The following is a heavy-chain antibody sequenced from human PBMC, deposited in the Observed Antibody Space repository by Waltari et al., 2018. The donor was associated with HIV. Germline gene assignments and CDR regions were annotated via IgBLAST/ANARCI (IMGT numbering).Heavy chain of an antibody. D-gene: IGHD2-2*01. V-gene: IGHV7-4-1*02. CDR3: ARGWSTSSFGP. J-gene: IGHJ5*02. CDR1: GYTFTTYA. Sequence: QVQLVQSGSELKKPGASVKVSCKASGYTFTTYAINWVRQAPGPGLEWMGWINTKTGNPTYAQGFTGRFVFSLDTSVSTAYLQISSLKAEDTAVYYCARGWSTSSFGPWGQGTLVTVSS. CDR2: INTKTGNP.